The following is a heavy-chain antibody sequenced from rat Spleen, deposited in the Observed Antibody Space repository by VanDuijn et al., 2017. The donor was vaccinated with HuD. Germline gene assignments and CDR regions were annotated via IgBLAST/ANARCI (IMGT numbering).Heavy chain of an antibody. CDR3: TRETIVSPY. V-gene: IGHV2S12*01. CDR1: GFSLTSDG. D-gene: IGHD1-11*01. Sequence: QVQLKESGPGLVQPSQTLSLTCTVSGFSLTSDGVSWVRQPPGKGLEWIAAVSSGGNTYYDSTLKSRLSISRNTSKNQVFLKMNSLQTEDTAIYLCTRETIVSPYWGQGVMVTVSS. J-gene: IGHJ2*01. CDR2: VSSGGNT.